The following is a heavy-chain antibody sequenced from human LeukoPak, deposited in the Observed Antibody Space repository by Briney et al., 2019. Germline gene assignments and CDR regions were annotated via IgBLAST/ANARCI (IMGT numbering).Heavy chain of an antibody. CDR3: ARGGLNYADASDI. D-gene: IGHD4-11*01. J-gene: IGHJ3*02. CDR1: GLTFSKAW. V-gene: IGHV3-21*01. CDR2: ISSGSSYI. Sequence: TGGSLRLSCAASGLTFSKAWMRWVRQTPGKGLEWVSYISSGSSYIYYADSVKGRFTISRDNAENSLYLQMNSLRGEDTAVYYCARGGLNYADASDIWGQGTMVTVSS.